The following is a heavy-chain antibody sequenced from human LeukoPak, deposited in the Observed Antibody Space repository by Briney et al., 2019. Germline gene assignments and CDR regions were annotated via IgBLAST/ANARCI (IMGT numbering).Heavy chain of an antibody. CDR1: GFTFSSYA. J-gene: IGHJ4*01. D-gene: IGHD3-22*01. CDR3: ARQLDYYDSSGSSLAY. V-gene: IGHV3-21*01. Sequence: GGSLRLSCAASGFTFSSYAMGWVRQAPGKGLEWVSSISSSSSYIYYADSVKGRFTISRDNAKNSLYLQMNSLRAEDTAVYYCARQLDYYDSSGSSLAYWGHGTLVTVSS. CDR2: ISSSSSYI.